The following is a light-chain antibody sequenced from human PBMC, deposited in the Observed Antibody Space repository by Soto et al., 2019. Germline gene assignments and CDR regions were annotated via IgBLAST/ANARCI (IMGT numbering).Light chain of an antibody. CDR2: RAS. CDR3: QHMAT. J-gene: IGKJ1*01. CDR1: QTISSS. Sequence: DIQMTQSPSTLSASVGDRVTITCRASQTISSSLAWYQQKPGKAPKPLIYRASSLESGVPSRFSGSGSGTEFTLTISNLQPDDFATYFCQHMATFGQGTKVEIK. V-gene: IGKV1-5*03.